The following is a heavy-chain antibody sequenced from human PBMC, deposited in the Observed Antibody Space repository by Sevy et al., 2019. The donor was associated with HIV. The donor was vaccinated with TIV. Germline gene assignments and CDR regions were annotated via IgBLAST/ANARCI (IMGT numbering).Heavy chain of an antibody. V-gene: IGHV3-53*01. CDR1: GFTVSSNY. CDR3: ARGNCSGGSCYYYYGMDV. CDR2: IYSGGST. Sequence: GGSLRLSCAASGFTVSSNYMSWVRQAPGKGLEWVSVIYSGGSTYYADSVKGRFTISSDNSKNTLYLQMNSLRAEETAVYYCARGNCSGGSCYYYYGMDVWGHGTTVTVSS. D-gene: IGHD2-15*01. J-gene: IGHJ6*02.